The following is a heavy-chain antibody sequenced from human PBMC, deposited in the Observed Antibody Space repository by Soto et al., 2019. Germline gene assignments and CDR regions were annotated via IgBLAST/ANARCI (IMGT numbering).Heavy chain of an antibody. CDR2: IYYSGST. J-gene: IGHJ5*02. CDR1: GGSISSYY. D-gene: IGHD6-19*01. V-gene: IGHV4-59*08. Sequence: SATLSLTCTASGGSISSYYWSWIRQPPGKGLEWIGYIYYSGSTNYNPSLKSRVTISVDTSKNQFSLKLSSVTAADTAVYYCARQACQRRAVAGTYWFEPWGEGTLVTVSS. CDR3: ARQACQRRAVAGTYWFEP.